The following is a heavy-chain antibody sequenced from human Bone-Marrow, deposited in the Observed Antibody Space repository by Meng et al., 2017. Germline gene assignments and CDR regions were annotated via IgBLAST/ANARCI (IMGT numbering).Heavy chain of an antibody. J-gene: IGHJ6*02. CDR1: GGSISSSNW. CDR2: IYHSGST. D-gene: IGHD6-19*01. V-gene: IGHV4-4*02. CDR3: ARDRRIAVAGTTNYYYGMDV. Sequence: LSCAVSGGSISSSNWWSWVRQPPGKGLEWIGEIYHSGSTNYNPSLKSRVTISVDKSKNQFSLKLSSVTAADTAVYYCARDRRIAVAGTTNYYYGMDVWGQGTTVTVSS.